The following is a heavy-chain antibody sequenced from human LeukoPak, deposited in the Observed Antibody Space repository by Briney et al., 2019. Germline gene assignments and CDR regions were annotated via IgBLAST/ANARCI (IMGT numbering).Heavy chain of an antibody. CDR2: INPSGGST. CDR1: GYTFTSYG. D-gene: IGHD3-16*01. Sequence: ASVTVSCKASGYTFTSYGISWVRQAPGQGLEWMGIINPSGGSTSYAQKFQGRVTMTRDTSTSTVYMELSSLRSEDTAVYYCARDPSRGLQFDYWGQGTLVTVSS. V-gene: IGHV1-46*01. J-gene: IGHJ4*02. CDR3: ARDPSRGLQFDY.